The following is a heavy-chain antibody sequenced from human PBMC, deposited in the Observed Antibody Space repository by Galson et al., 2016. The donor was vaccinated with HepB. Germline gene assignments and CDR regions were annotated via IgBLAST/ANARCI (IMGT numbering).Heavy chain of an antibody. J-gene: IGHJ4*02. Sequence: SLRLSCAASGFSFTSYCMSWVRQAPGKGLEWVSTISGSGGRTFYADSVKGRFTISRDNSKNMLDLQVNSLRADDTAVYYCAMAAYGSVSYTSDYWGQGVLVTVSS. CDR3: AMAAYGSVSYTSDY. D-gene: IGHD3-10*01. CDR2: ISGSGGRT. CDR1: GFSFTSYC. V-gene: IGHV3-23*01.